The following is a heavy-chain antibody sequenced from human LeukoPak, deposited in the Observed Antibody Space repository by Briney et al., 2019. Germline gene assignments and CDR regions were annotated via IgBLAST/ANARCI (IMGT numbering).Heavy chain of an antibody. J-gene: IGHJ6*02. Sequence: PGGSLRLSCAASGFTFSDYYMSWIRQAPGKGLEWVSAISGSGGSTFYADSVKGRFTISRDNSKNTLYLQMNSLRAEDTAVYYCAKDGGRLPYYGMDVWGQGTTVTVPS. D-gene: IGHD6-19*01. CDR2: ISGSGGST. V-gene: IGHV3-23*01. CDR1: GFTFSDYY. CDR3: AKDGGRLPYYGMDV.